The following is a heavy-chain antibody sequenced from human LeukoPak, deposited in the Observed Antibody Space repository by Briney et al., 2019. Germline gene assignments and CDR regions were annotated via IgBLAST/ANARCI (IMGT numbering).Heavy chain of an antibody. CDR3: AELGITMIGGV. Sequence: GGSLRLSCAASGFTFADYAMHWVRQTPGKGLEWVSYISSSGSTIYYADSVKGRFTISRDNAKNSLYLQMNSLRAEDTAVYYCAELGITMIGGVWGKGTTVTISS. D-gene: IGHD3-10*02. CDR1: GFTFADYA. CDR2: ISSSGSTI. V-gene: IGHV3-48*03. J-gene: IGHJ6*04.